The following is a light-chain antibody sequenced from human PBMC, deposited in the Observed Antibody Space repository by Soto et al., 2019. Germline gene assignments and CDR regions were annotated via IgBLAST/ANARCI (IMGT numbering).Light chain of an antibody. Sequence: GLTQTASVSGAPGQRVTISCTGRSSNIGAGYDVHWSQHLPGTAPKLLIYGTTNRPSGVPDRFSGSKSGISASLAITGLQAEDEDDYYGHSYDSSVSASVFTAGPQGPVL. V-gene: IGLV1-40*01. CDR2: GTT. CDR1: SSNIGAGYD. CDR3: HSYDSSVSASV. J-gene: IGLJ1*01.